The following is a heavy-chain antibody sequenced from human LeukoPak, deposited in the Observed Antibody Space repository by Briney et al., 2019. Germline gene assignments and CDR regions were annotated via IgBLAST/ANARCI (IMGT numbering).Heavy chain of an antibody. CDR3: ARPNIRYCSGGACSNDGSDY. V-gene: IGHV4-38-2*02. CDR1: GYSISNDYH. CDR2: IYSTGTT. Sequence: PSETLSLTCTVSGYSISNDYHWGWIRQPAGKGLEWIGRIYSTGTTYYKPSLKSRVTMSVDTSKNQFSLKLSSVTAADTAVYYCARPNIRYCSGGACSNDGSDYWGQGTLVTVSS. J-gene: IGHJ4*02. D-gene: IGHD2-15*01.